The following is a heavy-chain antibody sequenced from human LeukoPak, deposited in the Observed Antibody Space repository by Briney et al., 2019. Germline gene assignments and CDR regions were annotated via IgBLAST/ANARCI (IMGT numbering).Heavy chain of an antibody. CDR2: FDPEDGET. D-gene: IGHD6-13*01. Sequence: GASVKVSCKVSGYILTELSMHWVRQAPGKGLEWMGGFDPEDGETIYAQKFQGRVTMTEDTSTDTAYMELSSLRSEDTAVYYCATPSRVAAAGTPYYYYYGMDVWGQGTTVTVSS. CDR1: GYILTELS. J-gene: IGHJ6*02. V-gene: IGHV1-24*01. CDR3: ATPSRVAAAGTPYYYYYGMDV.